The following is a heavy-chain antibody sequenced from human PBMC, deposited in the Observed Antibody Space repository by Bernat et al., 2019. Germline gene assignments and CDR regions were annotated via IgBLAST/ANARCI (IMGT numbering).Heavy chain of an antibody. V-gene: IGHV4-34*01. CDR1: GGSFSGYY. D-gene: IGHD5-24*01. CDR2: INHSGST. J-gene: IGHJ6*03. Sequence: QVQLQQWGAGLLKPSETLSLTCAVYGGSFSGYYWSWIRQPPGKGLEWIGEINHSGSTNYNPSLKSRVTISVDTSKNQFSLKLSAVTAADTAVYYCARGRVATTFYYYDYMDVWGKGTTVTVSS. CDR3: ARGRVATTFYYYDYMDV.